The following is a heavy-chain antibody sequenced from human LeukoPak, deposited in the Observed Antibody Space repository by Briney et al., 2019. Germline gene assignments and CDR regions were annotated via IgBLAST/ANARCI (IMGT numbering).Heavy chain of an antibody. CDR1: GGSISSSSYY. J-gene: IGHJ6*02. CDR3: ARQPYDSSGYYSAEYYYGLDV. Sequence: SETLSLTCTVSGGSISSSSYYWGWIRQPPGKGLEWIGSIYYSGSTYYNPSLKSRVTISVDTSKNQFSLKLSSVTAADTAVYYCARQPYDSSGYYSAEYYYGLDVWGQGTTVTVSS. CDR2: IYYSGST. D-gene: IGHD3-22*01. V-gene: IGHV4-39*07.